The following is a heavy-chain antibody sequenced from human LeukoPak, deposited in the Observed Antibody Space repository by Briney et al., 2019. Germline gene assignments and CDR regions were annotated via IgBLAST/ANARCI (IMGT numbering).Heavy chain of an antibody. D-gene: IGHD4-17*01. V-gene: IGHV3-33*01. CDR2: IWYDGSNK. J-gene: IGHJ4*02. CDR1: GFTFISYG. Sequence: GGSLSLSCAASGFTFISYGMHWVRRAPGKGLEGGAVIWYDGSNKYYAASVKGRFTISRDNSKNTLYLQMNSLRAEDTAVYYCARGGDYGDYIDYSGQGTLVTVSS. CDR3: ARGGDYGDYIDY.